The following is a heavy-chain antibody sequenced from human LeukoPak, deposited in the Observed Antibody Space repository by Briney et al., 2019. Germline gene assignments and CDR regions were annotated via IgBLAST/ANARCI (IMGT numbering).Heavy chain of an antibody. CDR1: GFTFSSYA. D-gene: IGHD3-16*01. V-gene: IGHV3-30*04. Sequence: GGSLRLSCAASGFTFSSYAMHWVRQAPGKGLEWVAVISYDGSNKYYADSVKGRFTISRDNSKNTLYLQMNSLRAEDTAVYYCARDWDYFDYWGQGTLVTVSS. J-gene: IGHJ4*02. CDR2: ISYDGSNK. CDR3: ARDWDYFDY.